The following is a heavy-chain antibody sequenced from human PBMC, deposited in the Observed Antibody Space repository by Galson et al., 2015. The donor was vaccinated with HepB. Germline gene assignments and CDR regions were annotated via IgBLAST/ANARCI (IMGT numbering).Heavy chain of an antibody. CDR3: AKGYGLFDS. V-gene: IGHV3-23*05. D-gene: IGHD3-16*01. J-gene: IGHJ5*01. CDR1: GFAFDSHA. CDR2: ITGKGNST. Sequence: SLRLSCAASGFAFDSHAMSWVRQAPGRGLEWISGITGKGNSTFYADSVKGRFTVSRDNSNNMLYLQMNSLRAEDAGLYFCAKGYGLFDSWGQAILVTVSS.